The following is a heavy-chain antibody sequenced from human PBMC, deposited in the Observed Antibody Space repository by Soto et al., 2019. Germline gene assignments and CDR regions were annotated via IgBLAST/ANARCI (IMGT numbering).Heavy chain of an antibody. V-gene: IGHV3-30*18. J-gene: IGHJ4*02. CDR3: AKDRTRTAAGNFDY. Sequence: PAGSLRLSCAASGFTFSSYVMHWVRQAPGKGLEWVAVISYDGSNKYYADSVKGRFTISRDNSKNTLYLQMNSLRAEDTAVYYCAKDRTRTAAGNFDYWGQGTLVTGSS. CDR1: GFTFSSYV. D-gene: IGHD6-13*01. CDR2: ISYDGSNK.